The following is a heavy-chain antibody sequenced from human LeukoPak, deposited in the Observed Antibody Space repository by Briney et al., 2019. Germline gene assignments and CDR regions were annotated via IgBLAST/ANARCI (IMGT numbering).Heavy chain of an antibody. V-gene: IGHV3-21*01. CDR3: ARVSRGGSDAFDI. CDR1: GFTFSSYS. D-gene: IGHD3-16*01. CDR2: ISSSSSYI. J-gene: IGHJ3*02. Sequence: GSLRLSCAASGFTFSSYSMNWVRQAPGKGLEWVSSISSSSSYIYYADSVKGRFTISRDNAKNSLYLQMNSLRAEDTAVYYCARVSRGGSDAFDIWGQGTMVTVSS.